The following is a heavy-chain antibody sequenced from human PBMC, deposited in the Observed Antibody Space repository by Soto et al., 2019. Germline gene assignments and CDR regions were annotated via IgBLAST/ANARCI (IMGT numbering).Heavy chain of an antibody. CDR2: ISGGGGTT. D-gene: IGHD3-9*01. J-gene: IGHJ6*02. CDR1: GFTFSSYA. V-gene: IGHV3-23*01. CDR3: AQHVWGITILGVMDV. Sequence: EVQLLESGGGLVQPGGSLRLSCAASGFTFSSYAMSWVRQAPGKGLEWVSAISGGGGTTYYADSVKGRFTISRDNSXXTLYLPMNRLRAEDTAVYYCAQHVWGITILGVMDVWGQGTTVTVSS.